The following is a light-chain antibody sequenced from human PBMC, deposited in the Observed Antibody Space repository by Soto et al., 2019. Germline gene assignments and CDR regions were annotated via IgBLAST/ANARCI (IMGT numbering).Light chain of an antibody. J-gene: IGLJ2*01. CDR2: RDT. CDR1: NIGSKN. V-gene: IGLV3-9*01. Sequence: SSELTQPLSVSVALGQTARITCGGNNIGSKNVHWYQQKPGQAPVVVIYRDTNRPSGIPERFSGSSSGNTATLTISSAQAGDEADYYCQVWDSSLVVFGGGTKLTVL. CDR3: QVWDSSLVV.